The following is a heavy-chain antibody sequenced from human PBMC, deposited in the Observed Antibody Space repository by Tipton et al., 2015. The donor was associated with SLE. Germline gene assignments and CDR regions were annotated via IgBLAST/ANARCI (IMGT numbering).Heavy chain of an antibody. D-gene: IGHD3-22*01. CDR2: IYYSGST. J-gene: IGHJ4*02. CDR3: ARGGYYDSSGVPYFDY. Sequence: TLSLTCTVSGGSISSSSYYWGWIRQPPGKGLEWIGYIYYSGSTNYNPSLKSRVTISVDTSKNQFSLKLSSVTAADTAVYYCARGGYYDSSGVPYFDYWGQGTLVTVSS. V-gene: IGHV4-61*05. CDR1: GGSISSSSYY.